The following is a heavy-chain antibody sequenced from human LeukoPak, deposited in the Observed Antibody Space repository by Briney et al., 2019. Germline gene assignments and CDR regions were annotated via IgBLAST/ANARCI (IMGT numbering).Heavy chain of an antibody. CDR1: GGSISSYY. CDR3: AGGPDTAMACLDY. CDR2: IYYSGST. Sequence: SETLSLTCTVSGGSISSYYWSWIRQPPGKGLEWIGYIYYSGSTNYNPSLKSRVTISVDTSKNQFSLKLSSVTAADTAVYYCAGGPDTAMACLDYWGQGTLVTVSS. V-gene: IGHV4-59*12. D-gene: IGHD5-18*01. J-gene: IGHJ4*02.